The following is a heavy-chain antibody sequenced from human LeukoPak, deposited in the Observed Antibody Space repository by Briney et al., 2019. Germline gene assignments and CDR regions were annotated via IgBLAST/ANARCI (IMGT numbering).Heavy chain of an antibody. Sequence: GGSLRLSCAASGFTFSSYSMNWVRQAPGKGLEWVSSISSSSSYIYYADSVKGRFTISRDNAKNSLYLQMNSLRAEDTAVYYCARDGYSGYDLDYWGQGTLVTVS. V-gene: IGHV3-21*04. CDR1: GFTFSSYS. CDR3: ARDGYSGYDLDY. D-gene: IGHD5-12*01. CDR2: ISSSSSYI. J-gene: IGHJ4*02.